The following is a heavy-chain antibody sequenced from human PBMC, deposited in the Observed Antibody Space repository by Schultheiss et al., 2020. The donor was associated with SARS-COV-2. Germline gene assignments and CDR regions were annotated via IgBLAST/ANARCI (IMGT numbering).Heavy chain of an antibody. Sequence: GGSLRLSCAASGFTFSSYGMHWVRQAPGKGLEWVAVIWYDGSNKYYADSVKGRFTISRDNAKNSLYLQMNSLRAEDTAVYYCARGPDYWGQGTLVTVSS. V-gene: IGHV3-33*01. CDR2: IWYDGSNK. CDR1: GFTFSSYG. J-gene: IGHJ4*02. CDR3: ARGPDY.